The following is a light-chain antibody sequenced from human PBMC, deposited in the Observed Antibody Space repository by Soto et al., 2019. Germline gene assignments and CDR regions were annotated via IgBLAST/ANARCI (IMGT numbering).Light chain of an antibody. J-gene: IGKJ1*01. V-gene: IGKV3-11*01. CDR3: QQRGT. Sequence: EIVMTQSPATVSVSPGASATLSCRASQSVSSSLAWHQQKPGQAPRRLSYDASNRATGIPARFSGSGSGTDFTLTISSLEPEDFAVYYCQQRGTFGQGTKVGIK. CDR1: QSVSSS. CDR2: DAS.